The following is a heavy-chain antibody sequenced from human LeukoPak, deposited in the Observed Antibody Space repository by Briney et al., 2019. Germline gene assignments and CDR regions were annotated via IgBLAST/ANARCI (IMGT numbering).Heavy chain of an antibody. CDR1: GFTFSSYA. CDR2: ISGSGGSA. D-gene: IGHD4-23*01. CDR3: AKTTVVPPDGNFDY. V-gene: IGHV3-23*01. J-gene: IGHJ4*02. Sequence: PGGSLRLSCAASGFTFSSYAMSWVRQAPGKGLEWVSAISGSGGSAYYADSVKGRFTISRDNSKNTLYLQMNSLRAEDTAVYYCAKTTVVPPDGNFDYWGQGTLVTVSS.